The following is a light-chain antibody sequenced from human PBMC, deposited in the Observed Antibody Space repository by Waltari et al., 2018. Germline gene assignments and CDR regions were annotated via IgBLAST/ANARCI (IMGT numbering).Light chain of an antibody. V-gene: IGKV3-15*01. J-gene: IGKJ4*01. CDR1: QSVTNN. Sequence: EIVMTQSPATLSLSPGERATLSCRASQSVTNNLAWYQQKPGQAPRLLIYRASTRATRIPARISGSGSGTEFTLTISILQSEDFAFYYCQQYNNWPLTFGGGTKVEIK. CDR3: QQYNNWPLT. CDR2: RAS.